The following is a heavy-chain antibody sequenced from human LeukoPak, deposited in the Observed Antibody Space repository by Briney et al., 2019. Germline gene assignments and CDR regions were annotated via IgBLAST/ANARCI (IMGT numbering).Heavy chain of an antibody. D-gene: IGHD3-3*01. J-gene: IGHJ5*02. V-gene: IGHV1-18*01. Sequence: ASVKDSCKASGYTFTSYLISWVRQAPRQGLECMGWISAYNGNTKYAQKLQGRVTMTTDTSTSTAYMELRSLRSDDTAVYYCARKIFGVVIIDDQWGQGALVTVSS. CDR2: ISAYNGNT. CDR1: GYTFTSYL. CDR3: ARKIFGVVIIDDQ.